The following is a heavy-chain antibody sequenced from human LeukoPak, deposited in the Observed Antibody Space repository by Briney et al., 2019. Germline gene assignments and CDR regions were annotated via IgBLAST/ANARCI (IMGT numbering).Heavy chain of an antibody. CDR3: ARYSMAGNNYFDY. V-gene: IGHV4-34*01. CDR1: GGSFSGYY. D-gene: IGHD6-19*01. Sequence: PSETLSLTCAVYGGSFSGYYWSWMRQPPGKGLEWIGEINHSGSTNYNPSLKSRVTISVDTSKNQFSLKLSSVTAADTAVYYCARYSMAGNNYFDYWGQATLVTVSS. CDR2: INHSGST. J-gene: IGHJ4*02.